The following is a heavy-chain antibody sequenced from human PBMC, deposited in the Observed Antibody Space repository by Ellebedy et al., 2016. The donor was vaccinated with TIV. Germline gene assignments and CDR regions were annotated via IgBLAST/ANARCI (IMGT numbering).Heavy chain of an antibody. J-gene: IGHJ4*02. V-gene: IGHV4-30-4*01. CDR2: IYYSGST. CDR3: AREGLEGYCSGGSCYSDPYFDY. Sequence: SETLSLXCTVSGGSISSGDYYWSWIRQPPGKGLEWIGYIYYSGSTYYNPSLKSRVTISVDTSKNQFSLKLSSVTAADTAVYYCAREGLEGYCSGGSCYSDPYFDYWGQGTLVTVSS. CDR1: GGSISSGDYY. D-gene: IGHD2-15*01.